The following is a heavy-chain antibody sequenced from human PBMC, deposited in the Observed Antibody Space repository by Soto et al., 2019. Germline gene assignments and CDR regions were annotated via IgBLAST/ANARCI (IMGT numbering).Heavy chain of an antibody. V-gene: IGHV3-11*06. CDR2: ISTTGSFT. Sequence: PGGSLRLSCAASGFTFSDYYMSWIRQAPGKGLEWVSFISTTGSFTNYADSLKGRFTISRDNAKNSLYLQINSLRADDTAVYYCARAQWELDYWGQGTLVTVS. CDR1: GFTFSDYY. J-gene: IGHJ4*02. CDR3: ARAQWELDY. D-gene: IGHD1-26*01.